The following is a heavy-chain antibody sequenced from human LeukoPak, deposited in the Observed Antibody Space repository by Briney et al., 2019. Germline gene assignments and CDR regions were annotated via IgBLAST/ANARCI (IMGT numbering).Heavy chain of an antibody. V-gene: IGHV3-30*03. CDR2: ISYDGSNK. J-gene: IGHJ4*02. Sequence: GRSLRLSCAASGFTFSSYGMHWVRQAPGKGLEWVAVISYDGSNKYYADSVKGRFTISRDNSKNMLYLQMNSLRAEDTAVYYCAFRGGDYWGQGTLVTVSS. CDR1: GFTFSSYG. CDR3: AFRGGDY. D-gene: IGHD3-10*01.